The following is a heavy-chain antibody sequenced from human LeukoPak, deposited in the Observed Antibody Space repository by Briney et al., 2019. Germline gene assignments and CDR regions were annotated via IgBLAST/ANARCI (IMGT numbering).Heavy chain of an antibody. CDR1: GFTFDDYA. CDR3: AKDLAVAGRGTNAFDI. V-gene: IGHV3-9*01. Sequence: PGGSLRLSCAASGFTFDDYAMNWFRQAPGKGLEWFSGISWNSGSIGYADSVKGRFTISRDNAKNSLYLQMNSLRAEDTALYYCAKDLAVAGRGTNAFDIWGQGTMVTVSS. D-gene: IGHD6-19*01. J-gene: IGHJ3*02. CDR2: ISWNSGSI.